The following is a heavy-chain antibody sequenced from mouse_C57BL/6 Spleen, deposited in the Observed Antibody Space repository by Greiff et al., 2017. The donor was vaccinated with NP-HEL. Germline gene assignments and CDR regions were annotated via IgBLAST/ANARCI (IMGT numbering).Heavy chain of an antibody. D-gene: IGHD5-2*01. J-gene: IGHJ4*01. Sequence: QVQLKQPGAELVRPGSSVKLSCKASGYTFTSYWMHWVKQRPIQGLEWIGNIDPADSETHYNQKFKDKGTWTGDKSSSTADIKISSLTSEDDAVYYCARSGEYEEVDYWGQGTSVTVSS. V-gene: IGHV1-52*01. CDR3: ARSGEYEEVDY. CDR2: IDPADSET. CDR1: GYTFTSYW.